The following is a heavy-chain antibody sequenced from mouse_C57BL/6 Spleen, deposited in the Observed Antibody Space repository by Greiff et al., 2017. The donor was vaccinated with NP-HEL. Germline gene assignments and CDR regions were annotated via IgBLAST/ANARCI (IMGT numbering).Heavy chain of an antibody. J-gene: IGHJ1*03. Sequence: QVQLQQSGAELVKPGASVKLSCKASGYTFTSYWMHWVKQRPGQGLEWIGMIHPNSGSTNYNEKFKSKATLTVDKSSSTAYMQLSSLTSEDSAVYYCARGGGSYWYFDVWGTGTTVTVSS. D-gene: IGHD1-1*02. V-gene: IGHV1-64*01. CDR2: IHPNSGST. CDR3: ARGGGSYWYFDV. CDR1: GYTFTSYW.